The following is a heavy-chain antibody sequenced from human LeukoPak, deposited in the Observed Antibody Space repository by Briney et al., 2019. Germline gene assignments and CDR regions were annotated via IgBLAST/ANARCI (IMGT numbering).Heavy chain of an antibody. CDR2: IYSGGST. CDR3: ARGSGSYYYYGMDV. CDR1: GFTVSSDY. J-gene: IGHJ6*02. V-gene: IGHV3-53*04. D-gene: IGHD3-10*01. Sequence: GGSLRLSCAASGFTVSSDYMSWIRQAPGKGPEWVSVIYSGGSTYYADSVKGRFTISRHNSKNTLYLQMNSLRAEDTAVYYCARGSGSYYYYGMDVWGQGTTVTVSS.